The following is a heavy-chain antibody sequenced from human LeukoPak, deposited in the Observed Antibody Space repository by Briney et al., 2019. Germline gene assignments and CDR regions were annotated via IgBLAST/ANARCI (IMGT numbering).Heavy chain of an antibody. V-gene: IGHV4-34*01. CDR3: ARELWFGGGFDP. J-gene: IGHJ5*02. Sequence: SETLSLTCAVYGGSFSGYYWSWIRQPPGKGLEWIGEINHSGSTNYNPSLKSRVTISVDTSKNQFSLKLSSVTAADTAVYYCARELWFGGGFDPWGQGTLVAVSS. CDR2: INHSGST. D-gene: IGHD3-10*01. CDR1: GGSFSGYY.